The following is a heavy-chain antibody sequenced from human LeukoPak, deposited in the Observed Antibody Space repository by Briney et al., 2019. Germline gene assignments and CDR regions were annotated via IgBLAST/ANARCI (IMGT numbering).Heavy chain of an antibody. CDR3: AHSADTVTTRFDY. CDR2: ISSSSSYI. Sequence: GGSLRLSYAASGFTFRSYSMNWVRQAPGKGLEWVSSISSSSSYIYYADSVKGRFTISRDNAKNSLYLQMNSLRAEDTAVYYCAHSADTVTTRFDYWGQGTLVTVSS. CDR1: GFTFRSYS. J-gene: IGHJ4*02. D-gene: IGHD4-17*01. V-gene: IGHV3-21*01.